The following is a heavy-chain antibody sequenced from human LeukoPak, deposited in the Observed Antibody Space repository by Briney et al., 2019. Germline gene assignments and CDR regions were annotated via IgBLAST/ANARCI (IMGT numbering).Heavy chain of an antibody. Sequence: ASVKVSCKASGYTFTSYDINWVRQATGQGLEWMGWMNPNSGNTGYAQKFQGRVTMTRNTSISTAYMELSSLRSEDTAVYYCARLRGPRRITIFGVMTASVTGIDYWGQGTLVTVSS. CDR1: GYTFTSYD. V-gene: IGHV1-8*01. D-gene: IGHD3-3*01. J-gene: IGHJ4*02. CDR2: MNPNSGNT. CDR3: ARLRGPRRITIFGVMTASVTGIDY.